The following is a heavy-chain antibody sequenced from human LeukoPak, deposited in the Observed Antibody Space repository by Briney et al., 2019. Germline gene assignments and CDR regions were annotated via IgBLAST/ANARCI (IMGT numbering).Heavy chain of an antibody. CDR3: ARWVTADRGKKDAFDI. D-gene: IGHD2-21*02. Sequence: HGESLKISCKGSGYSFTSYWISWVRQMPGKGLEWMGRIDPSDSYTNYSPSFQGQITISADKSISTAYLQWSSLKASDTAIYHCARWVTADRGKKDAFDIWGQGTMVTVSS. CDR2: IDPSDSYT. CDR1: GYSFTSYW. V-gene: IGHV5-10-1*04. J-gene: IGHJ3*02.